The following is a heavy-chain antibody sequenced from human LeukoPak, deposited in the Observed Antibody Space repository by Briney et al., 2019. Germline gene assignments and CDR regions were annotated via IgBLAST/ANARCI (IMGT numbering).Heavy chain of an antibody. CDR3: ARGGSSSWVDAFDI. J-gene: IGHJ3*02. V-gene: IGHV1-2*02. CDR1: GYTFTGCY. CDR2: INPNSGGT. Sequence: ASVKVSCKASGYTFTGCYMHWVRQAPGQGLEWMGWINPNSGGTNYAQKFQGRVTMTRDTSINTAYMDLKSLRSDDTAVYYCARGGSSSWVDAFDIWGQGTMLTVSS. D-gene: IGHD6-13*01.